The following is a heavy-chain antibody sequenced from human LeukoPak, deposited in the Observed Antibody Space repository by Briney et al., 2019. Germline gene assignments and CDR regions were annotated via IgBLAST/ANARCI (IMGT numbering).Heavy chain of an antibody. Sequence: ASVKVSCKASGYTFTGYYMHWVRQAPGQGLEWMGWINPNSGGTNYAQKFRGRVTMTRDTSISTAYMELSRLRSDDTAVYYCAGGDRPNDYYYYYYMDVWGKGTTVTVSS. CDR1: GYTFTGYY. CDR2: INPNSGGT. CDR3: AGGDRPNDYYYYYYMDV. V-gene: IGHV1-2*02. D-gene: IGHD3-16*02. J-gene: IGHJ6*03.